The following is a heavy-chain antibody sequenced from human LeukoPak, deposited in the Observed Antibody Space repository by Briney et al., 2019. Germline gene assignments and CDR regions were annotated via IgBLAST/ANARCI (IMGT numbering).Heavy chain of an antibody. CDR2: ISSSSSYI. CDR3: ARLSKLYDFWSGYYTDYYYMDV. D-gene: IGHD3-3*01. Sequence: GGSLRLSCAASGFTVSSNYMTWVRQAPGKGLEWVSSISSSSSYIYYADSVKGRFTISRDNAKNSLYLQMNSLRAEDTAVYYCARLSKLYDFWSGYYTDYYYMDVWGKGTTVTVSS. V-gene: IGHV3-21*01. CDR1: GFTVSSNY. J-gene: IGHJ6*03.